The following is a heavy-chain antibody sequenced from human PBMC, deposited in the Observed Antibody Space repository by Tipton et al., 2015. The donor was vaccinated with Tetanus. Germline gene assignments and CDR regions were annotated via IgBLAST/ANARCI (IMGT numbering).Heavy chain of an antibody. V-gene: IGHV1-18*01. J-gene: IGHJ4*02. Sequence: QSGPEVKKPGASVKVSCKTSGYTFSNYGVSWVRQAPGRGLEWMGWISAYNGDTNTAQNLQGRVTMTTDTSTSTASMEVRSLTYDDTAVYYCTTRLPDEYDSSRSIWGASDYWGQGTLVTVSS. CDR3: TTRLPDEYDSSRSIWGASDY. CDR2: ISAYNGDT. CDR1: GYTFSNYG. D-gene: IGHD3-22*01.